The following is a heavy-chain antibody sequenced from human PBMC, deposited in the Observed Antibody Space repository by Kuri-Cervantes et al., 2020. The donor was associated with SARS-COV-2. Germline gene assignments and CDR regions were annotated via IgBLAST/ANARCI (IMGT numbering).Heavy chain of an antibody. V-gene: IGHV1-2*02. CDR3: ARDSEILYGSTSCPDY. J-gene: IGHJ4*02. D-gene: IGHD2-2*01. CDR1: GYTFTGYY. Sequence: ASVKVSCKASGYTFTGYYMHWVRQAPGQGLEWMEWINPNSGGTNYAQKFQGRVTMTRDTSISTAYMELSRLRSDDTAVYYCARDSEILYGSTSCPDYWGQGTLVTVSS. CDR2: INPNSGGT.